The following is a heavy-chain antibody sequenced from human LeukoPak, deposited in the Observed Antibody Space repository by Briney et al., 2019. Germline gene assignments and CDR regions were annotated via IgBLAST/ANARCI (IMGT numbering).Heavy chain of an antibody. CDR2: IYYSGST. CDR1: GGSISSSSYY. V-gene: IGHV4-39*01. D-gene: IGHD4-23*01. Sequence: SETLSLTCTVSGGSISSSSYYWGWIRQPPGKGLEWIGSIYYSGSTYCNPSLKSRVTISVDTSKNQFSLKLSSVTAADTAVYYCARRRTATVDFDYWGQGTLVTVSS. J-gene: IGHJ4*02. CDR3: ARRRTATVDFDY.